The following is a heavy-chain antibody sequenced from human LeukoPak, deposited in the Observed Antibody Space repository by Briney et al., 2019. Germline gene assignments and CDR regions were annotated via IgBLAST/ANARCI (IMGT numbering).Heavy chain of an antibody. CDR2: IYYTET. V-gene: IGHV4-59*01. CDR1: GGSISSYY. CDR3: ATRKLGNDY. Sequence: SETLSLTCTVSGGSISSYYWSWIRQPPGKGLEWIGYIYYTETSYNPSLKSRVTISADTSKNQFSLKLYSVTAADTAVYYCATRKLGNDYWGQGTLVTVSS. J-gene: IGHJ4*02. D-gene: IGHD7-27*01.